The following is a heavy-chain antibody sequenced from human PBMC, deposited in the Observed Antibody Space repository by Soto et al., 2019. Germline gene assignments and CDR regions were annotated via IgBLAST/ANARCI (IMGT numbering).Heavy chain of an antibody. CDR2: ISYDGSNK. CDR1: GFTFCSYG. CDR3: AKDIRRDTAISLGYFDY. Sequence: PGGSPRLSCAACGFTFCSYGMHWVRQEPGKGLEWVAVISYDGSNKYYADSVKGRFTISRDNSKNTLYLQMNSLRAEDTAVYYCAKDIRRDTAISLGYFDYWGQGTLVTVSS. J-gene: IGHJ4*02. V-gene: IGHV3-30*18. D-gene: IGHD5-18*01.